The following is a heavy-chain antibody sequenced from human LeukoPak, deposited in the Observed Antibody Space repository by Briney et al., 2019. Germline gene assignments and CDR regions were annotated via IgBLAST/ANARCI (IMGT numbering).Heavy chain of an antibody. CDR1: GGTFSSYA. D-gene: IGHD3-22*01. CDR3: ARGNYYDSSGYYHGRSAFDI. Sequence: SVKVSCKASGGTFSSYAISWVRQAPGQGLEWMGGIIPIFGTANYAQKFQGRVTITADESTSTAYMELSGLRSEDTAVYYCARGNYYDSSGYYHGRSAFDIWGQGTMVTVSS. J-gene: IGHJ3*02. CDR2: IIPIFGTA. V-gene: IGHV1-69*13.